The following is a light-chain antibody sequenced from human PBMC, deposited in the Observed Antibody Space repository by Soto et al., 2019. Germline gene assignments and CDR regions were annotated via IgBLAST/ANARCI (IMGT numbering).Light chain of an antibody. Sequence: QSVLTQPPSVSGAPGQPVTISCSGGDSNIGAGYDLHWYQQLPVTAPKLLIHSNYLRASGVPDRFSASKSVTSASLAIIGLQADDEAAYYCQAYDRSLGDWLFGGGTKLTVL. J-gene: IGLJ3*02. CDR2: SNY. V-gene: IGLV1-40*01. CDR1: DSNIGAGYD. CDR3: QAYDRSLGDWL.